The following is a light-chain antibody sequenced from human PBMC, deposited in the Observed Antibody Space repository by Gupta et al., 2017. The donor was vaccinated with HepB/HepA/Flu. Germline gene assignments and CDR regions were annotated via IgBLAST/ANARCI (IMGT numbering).Light chain of an antibody. CDR1: QSISSY. V-gene: IGKV1-39*01. CDR3: QQSYSTATT. Sequence: DIQMTHSPSSLPASVGDRVTITCRASQSISSYLNWYQQKPGKAPKLLIYAASSLQSGVPSRFSGSGSGTDFTLTISSLQPEDFATYYCQQSYSTATTFGHGTRLDIK. J-gene: IGKJ5*01. CDR2: AAS.